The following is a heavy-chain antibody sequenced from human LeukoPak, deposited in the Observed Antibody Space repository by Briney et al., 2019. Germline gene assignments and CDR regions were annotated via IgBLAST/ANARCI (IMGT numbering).Heavy chain of an antibody. CDR3: ARGRGYNSFDY. J-gene: IGHJ4*02. CDR2: INHSGST. V-gene: IGHV4-34*01. D-gene: IGHD5-24*01. Sequence: SETLSLTCAVYGGSFSGYFWSWIRQSPGKGLEWIGEINHSGSTNYNPSLKSRVTISVDASKNQFSLKLSSVTAADTAVYYCARGRGYNSFDYWGRGTLVTVSS. CDR1: GGSFSGYF.